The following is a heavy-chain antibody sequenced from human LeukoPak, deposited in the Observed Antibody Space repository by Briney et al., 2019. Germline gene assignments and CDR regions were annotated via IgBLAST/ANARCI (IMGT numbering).Heavy chain of an antibody. CDR2: ISTDGNTT. V-gene: IGHV3-74*01. D-gene: IGHD3-16*01. CDR3: AKTVGDRGPTDAFDI. Sequence: GGSLRLSCAASGFTFSSYWMHWVRQAPGKGLVWVSHISTDGNTTRYANSVKGRFTISRDNSKNTLYLQMNSLRAEDTAVYYCAKTVGDRGPTDAFDIWGQGTMVTVSS. J-gene: IGHJ3*02. CDR1: GFTFSSYW.